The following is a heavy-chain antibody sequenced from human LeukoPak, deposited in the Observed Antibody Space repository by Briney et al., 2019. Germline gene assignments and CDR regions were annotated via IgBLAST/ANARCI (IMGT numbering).Heavy chain of an antibody. Sequence: ASVKVSCKASGGSFTFTSHAISWVRQAPGQGLEWVGGLIPIYGSANYAQKFQGRVTITSDESTRTVYMELSSLRPEDSAVYYCAGFFYDNSGDAFDIWGHGTMVTVSS. CDR3: AGFFYDNSGDAFDI. V-gene: IGHV1-69*13. CDR1: GGSFTFTSHA. CDR2: LIPIYGSA. J-gene: IGHJ3*02. D-gene: IGHD3-22*01.